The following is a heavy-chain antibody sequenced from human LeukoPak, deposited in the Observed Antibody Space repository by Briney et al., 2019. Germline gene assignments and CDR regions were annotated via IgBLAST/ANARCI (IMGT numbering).Heavy chain of an antibody. V-gene: IGHV4-61*03. CDR2: IYHSGRT. J-gene: IGHJ4*02. CDR3: ARGQFLYSTGWPSTIRFDY. D-gene: IGHD6-19*01. CDR1: GDSISSGSFY. Sequence: SETLSLTCSVSGDSISSGSFYWSWLRQPPGKGLEWIGYIYHSGRTNYNPYLKSRVTISVDTSKNYFSLKLSSVTAADTAVYYCARGQFLYSTGWPSTIRFDYWGQGALVTVSS.